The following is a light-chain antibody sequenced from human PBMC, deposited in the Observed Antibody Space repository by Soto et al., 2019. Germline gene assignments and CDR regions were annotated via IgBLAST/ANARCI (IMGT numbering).Light chain of an antibody. CDR2: RNN. Sequence: QSVLTQPPSASGTPGRRVTISCSGSSSNIGSNYLYWYQHLPGTAPKLLIYRNNQRPSGVPDRFSGSKSGNTASLTISGLQAEDEAYYYCSSYTTSTSFILFGGGTKVTVL. CDR3: SSYTTSTSFIL. CDR1: SSNIGSNY. J-gene: IGLJ2*01. V-gene: IGLV1-47*01.